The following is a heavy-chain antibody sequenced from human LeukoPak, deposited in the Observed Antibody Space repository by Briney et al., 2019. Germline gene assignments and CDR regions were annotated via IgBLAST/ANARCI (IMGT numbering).Heavy chain of an antibody. J-gene: IGHJ3*02. Sequence: GGSLILSCSASGFTFSSNRMHWVRQAPGKGLVWVSRINSDGSGTSYADSVKGRFTISRDNAKNTLYLQMNRLRAEDTAVYYCARGAWAFDIWGQGTMVTVSS. V-gene: IGHV3-74*01. CDR1: GFTFSSNR. CDR2: INSDGSGT. CDR3: ARGAWAFDI.